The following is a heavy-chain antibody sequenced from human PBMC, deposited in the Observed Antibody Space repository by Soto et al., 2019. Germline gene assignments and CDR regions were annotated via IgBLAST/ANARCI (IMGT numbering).Heavy chain of an antibody. D-gene: IGHD1-26*01. J-gene: IGHJ4*02. Sequence: PSETLSLTCAVSGGSLRGHYWSWIRQSPEKGLEWIGEINHSGFTNYNPTLKSRVTLSRDASKNQFSLRLSSMTAADSAVYFCARAAVKLGATLFDSWGQGTLVTVSS. CDR3: ARAAVKLGATLFDS. CDR1: GGSLRGHY. V-gene: IGHV4-34*01. CDR2: INHSGFT.